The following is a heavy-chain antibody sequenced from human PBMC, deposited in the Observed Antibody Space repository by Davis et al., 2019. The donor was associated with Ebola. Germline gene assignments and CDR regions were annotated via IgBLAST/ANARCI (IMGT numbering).Heavy chain of an antibody. CDR1: GGSISSGGYY. V-gene: IGHV4-39*01. Sequence: SETLSLTCTVSGGSISSGGYYWSWIRQHPGKGLEWIGYIYYSGSTYYNPSLKSRVTISVDTSKNQFSLKLSSVTAADTAVYYCARHPSVLRSFLVDPWGQGTQVTVSS. D-gene: IGHD3-3*01. CDR2: IYYSGST. CDR3: ARHPSVLRSFLVDP. J-gene: IGHJ5*02.